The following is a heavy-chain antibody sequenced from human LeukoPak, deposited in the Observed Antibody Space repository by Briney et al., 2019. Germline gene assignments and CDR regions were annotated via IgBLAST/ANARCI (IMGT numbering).Heavy chain of an antibody. CDR3: TREGRIVGATDFDY. CDR1: GFTFGDYA. V-gene: IGHV3-49*03. D-gene: IGHD1-26*01. J-gene: IGHJ4*02. Sequence: PGGSLRLSCTASGFTFGDYAMSWFRQAPGKGLEWVGFIRSKAYGGTTEYAASVKGRFTISRDDSKSIAYLQMNSLKTEDTAVYYCTREGRIVGATDFDYWGQGTLVTVSS. CDR2: IRSKAYGGTT.